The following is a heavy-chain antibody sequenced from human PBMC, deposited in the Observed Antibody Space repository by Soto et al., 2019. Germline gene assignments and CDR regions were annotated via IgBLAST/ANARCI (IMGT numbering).Heavy chain of an antibody. D-gene: IGHD5-12*01. CDR1: GFTFSSYG. J-gene: IGHJ2*01. V-gene: IGHV3-33*01. CDR2: TWFDGRNK. CDR3: ARDGQGMATIAYWYFDL. Sequence: QVQLVESGGGVVQPGRSLRLSCAASGFTFSSYGMHWVRQAPGKGLEWVAVTWFDGRNKYYTDSVKGRFTISRDNSKNTLYLQMNSLRDEDTAVYYCARDGQGMATIAYWYFDLWGRGTLVTVSS.